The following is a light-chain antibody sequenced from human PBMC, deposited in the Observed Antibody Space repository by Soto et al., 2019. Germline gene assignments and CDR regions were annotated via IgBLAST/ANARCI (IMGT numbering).Light chain of an antibody. Sequence: QSVLTQPPSASGSSGQSVTISCTGTSSDVCGYNYVSWYQQHPGKAPKLMIYEVSKRPSGVPDRFSGSKSGNTASLTVSGLQAEDEADYYCSSYAGSNNFPYVFGTGTKVTVL. CDR2: EVS. CDR1: SSDVCGYNY. J-gene: IGLJ1*01. CDR3: SSYAGSNNFPYV. V-gene: IGLV2-8*01.